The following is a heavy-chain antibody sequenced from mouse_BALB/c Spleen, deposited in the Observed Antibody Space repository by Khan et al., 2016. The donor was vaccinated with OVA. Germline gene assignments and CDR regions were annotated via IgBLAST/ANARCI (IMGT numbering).Heavy chain of an antibody. J-gene: IGHJ4*01. CDR1: GFNIKDTY. CDR2: IDPATGNI. Sequence: EVQLQESGAELVKPGASVKLSCTVSGFNIKDTYIHWVNQRPEQGLEWIGRIDPATGNIKYDPKFQGKATITSDTSSNRVDLQLSSLTTGDTAVYYCARTGIHYYGSYVMDYWGQGTSVTVSS. V-gene: IGHV14-3*02. CDR3: ARTGIHYYGSYVMDY. D-gene: IGHD1-2*01.